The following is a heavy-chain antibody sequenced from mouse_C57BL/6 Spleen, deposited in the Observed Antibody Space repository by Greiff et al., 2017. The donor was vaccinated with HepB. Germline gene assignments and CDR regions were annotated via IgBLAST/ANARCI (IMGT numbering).Heavy chain of an antibody. V-gene: IGHV5-17*01. CDR2: ISSGSSTI. D-gene: IGHD2-4*01. CDR1: GFTFSDYG. CDR3: ARGDYDYDGFDY. J-gene: IGHJ2*01. Sequence: EVQLVESGGGLVKPGGSLKLSCAASGFTFSDYGMHWVRQAPEKGLEWVAYISSGSSTIYYADTAKGRFTISRDNAKNTLFLQMTSLRSEDTAMYYCARGDYDYDGFDYWGQGTTLTVSS.